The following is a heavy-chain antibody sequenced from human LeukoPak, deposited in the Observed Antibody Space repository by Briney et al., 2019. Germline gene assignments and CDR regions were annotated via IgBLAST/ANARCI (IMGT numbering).Heavy chain of an antibody. V-gene: IGHV3-53*01. J-gene: IGHJ4*02. Sequence: QPGGSLRLSCAASGFTFSSYGMHWVRQAPGKGLECVSIIYNNGDTDYADSVKGRFTISRDNSRNTLFLQMNSLRAEDTAIYFCARDASWNDGRGLDNWGQGTLVTVSS. CDR1: GFTFSSYG. CDR2: IYNNGDT. D-gene: IGHD1-1*01. CDR3: ARDASWNDGRGLDN.